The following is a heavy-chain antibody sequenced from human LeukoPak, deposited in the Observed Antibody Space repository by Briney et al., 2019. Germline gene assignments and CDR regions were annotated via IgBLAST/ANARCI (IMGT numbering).Heavy chain of an antibody. CDR3: ARDRGYSTC. Sequence: QPGGSLRVSCEASGITSSSYEMNWVRQAPGKGLEWVAYISSGGRTISHADSVKGRFTISRDNTKNSLYLQMKSLRAEDTAVYYCARDRGYSTCWGEGTLVTVSS. D-gene: IGHD5-12*01. CDR2: ISSGGRTI. V-gene: IGHV3-48*03. CDR1: GITSSSYE. J-gene: IGHJ4*02.